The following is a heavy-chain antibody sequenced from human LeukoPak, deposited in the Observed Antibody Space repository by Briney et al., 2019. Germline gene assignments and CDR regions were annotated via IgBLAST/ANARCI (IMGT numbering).Heavy chain of an antibody. CDR1: GGSLSDHF. CDR2: IRWGTA. CDR3: ARGTERTRISGYYSFDY. V-gene: IGHV4-4*07. Sequence: SETLSLTCTVSGGSLSDHFWTWIRQPAGKGLEWIGRIRWGTAYYNPSLESRVIISLDTSNNQFSLKVTSVTAADTAVYYCARGTERTRISGYYSFDYWGRGILVTVSS. J-gene: IGHJ4*02. D-gene: IGHD5-12*01.